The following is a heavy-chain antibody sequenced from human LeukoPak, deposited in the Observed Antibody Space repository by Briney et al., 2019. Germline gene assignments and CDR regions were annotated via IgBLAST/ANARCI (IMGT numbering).Heavy chain of an antibody. D-gene: IGHD2-15*01. CDR2: IHYSAST. CDR3: ARQCTAGSCNGFDI. V-gene: IGHV4-59*08. Sequence: ATLSLPCPVSGDSISSYYWSWIRQPRGKGLEWIGYIHYSASTNYNPSLESRVRISVDMSKNQVSLNLSSVTSADTAVYYCARQCTAGSCNGFDIWGQGTMVTVSS. J-gene: IGHJ3*02. CDR1: GDSISSYY.